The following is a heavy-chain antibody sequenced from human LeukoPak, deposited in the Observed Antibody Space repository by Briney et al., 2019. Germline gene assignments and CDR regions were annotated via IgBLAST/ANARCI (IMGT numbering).Heavy chain of an antibody. CDR1: GFTFSSYA. J-gene: IGHJ5*02. CDR2: ISYDGSNK. Sequence: GGSLRLSCAASGFTFSSYAMHWVRQAPGKGLEWVAVISYDGSNKYYADSVKGRFTISRDNSKNTLYLQMNSLRAEDTAVYYCARGRGVPSLYSSGPFWFDPWGQGTLVTVSS. D-gene: IGHD6-19*01. CDR3: ARGRGVPSLYSSGPFWFDP. V-gene: IGHV3-30-3*01.